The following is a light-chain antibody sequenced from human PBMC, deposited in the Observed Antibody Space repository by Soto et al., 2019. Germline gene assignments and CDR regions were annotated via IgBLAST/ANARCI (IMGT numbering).Light chain of an antibody. Sequence: DIQMTQSPSSLSASVGDRVTITCRASQSIGWYLIWYQQKPGKAPKLLIYTASSLQSGVPSRFSGSGSGTDFTLTISSLQPEDFATYYCQQSHSTPPTFGQGTKVEIK. CDR2: TAS. J-gene: IGKJ1*01. CDR3: QQSHSTPPT. CDR1: QSIGWY. V-gene: IGKV1-39*01.